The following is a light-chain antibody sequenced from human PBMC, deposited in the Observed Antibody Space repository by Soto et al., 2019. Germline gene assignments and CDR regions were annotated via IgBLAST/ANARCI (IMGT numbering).Light chain of an antibody. V-gene: IGLV2-14*01. J-gene: IGLJ2*01. CDR3: SSYTTSSTLV. Sequence: QSALTQPASVSGSPGQSITISCTGTSSDVGGYNFVSWYQQHPGKAPKFIIYEVSNRPSGISNRFSGSKSGNTASLTISGLQAEDEAAYYCSSYTTSSTLVFGGGTKLTVL. CDR2: EVS. CDR1: SSDVGGYNF.